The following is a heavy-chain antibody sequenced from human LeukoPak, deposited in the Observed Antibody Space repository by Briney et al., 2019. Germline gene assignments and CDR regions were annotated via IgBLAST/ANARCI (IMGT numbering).Heavy chain of an antibody. J-gene: IGHJ4*02. Sequence: SETLSLTCAVYGGSFSGYYWSWIRQPPGKGLEWIGEINHSGSTNYNPSLKSRVTISVDTSKNQFSLKLSSVTAVDTAVYYCARLRLGELSSYFDYWGQGTLVTVSS. CDR1: GGSFSGYY. CDR3: ARLRLGELSSYFDY. V-gene: IGHV4-34*01. CDR2: INHSGST. D-gene: IGHD3-16*02.